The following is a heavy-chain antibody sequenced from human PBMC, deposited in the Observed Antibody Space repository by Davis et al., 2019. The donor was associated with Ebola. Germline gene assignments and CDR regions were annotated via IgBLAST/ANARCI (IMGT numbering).Heavy chain of an antibody. V-gene: IGHV5-51*01. CDR3: ARQNDYSNFDAFDI. Sequence: GESLKISCKTSGFDFTSYWIDWVRQVPGKGLEWMGIISPGDSDTRFSPSIQGQVTISADKSIATAYLQWSSLKASDTAMYYCARQNDYSNFDAFDIWGQGTMVTASS. J-gene: IGHJ3*02. CDR2: ISPGDSDT. D-gene: IGHD4-11*01. CDR1: GFDFTSYW.